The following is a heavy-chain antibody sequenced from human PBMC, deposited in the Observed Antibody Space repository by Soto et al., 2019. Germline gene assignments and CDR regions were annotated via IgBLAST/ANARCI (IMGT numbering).Heavy chain of an antibody. CDR3: GTGSSWTKVES. J-gene: IGHJ4*02. V-gene: IGHV1-69*01. CDR1: VGTLSRSA. D-gene: IGHD6-13*01. CDR2: IIPIFGPA. Sequence: QVQLVQSGAEVKTPGSSVKVSCKASVGTLSRSAISWVRQAPGQGLEWMGGIIPIFGPAIYAQKFRGRVSIIADESTRTAYMEMSSLRSEDTAVYYCGTGSSWTKVESWGQGTLVTVSS.